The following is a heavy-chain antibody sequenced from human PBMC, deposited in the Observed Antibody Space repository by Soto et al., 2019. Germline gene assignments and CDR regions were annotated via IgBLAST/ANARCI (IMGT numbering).Heavy chain of an antibody. V-gene: IGHV5-51*01. CDR1: GYSFTSYW. J-gene: IGHJ6*03. D-gene: IGHD4-17*01. CDR2: IYPGDSDT. Sequence: PGESLKISCKGSGYSFTSYWIGWVRQMPGKGLEWMGIIYPGDSDTRYSPSFQGQVTISADKSISTAYLQWSSLKASDTAMYYCARSMTTVTRYYYYCYMDVWGKGTTVTVS. CDR3: ARSMTTVTRYYYYCYMDV.